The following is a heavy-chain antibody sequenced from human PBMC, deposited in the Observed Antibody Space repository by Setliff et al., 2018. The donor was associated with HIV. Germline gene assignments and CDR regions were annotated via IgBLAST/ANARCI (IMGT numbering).Heavy chain of an antibody. V-gene: IGHV3-74*01. CDR1: GFTFNTYA. D-gene: IGHD6-6*01. J-gene: IGHJ4*02. Sequence: PGGSLRLSCAASGFTFNTYAVTWVRQAPGKGLEWVSRINTDGSSTTYADSVKGRFTISRDNAKNMVYLQMNSLRAEDTAVYYCALTPYSSSSLSYWGQGNLVTVSS. CDR2: INTDGSST. CDR3: ALTPYSSSSLSY.